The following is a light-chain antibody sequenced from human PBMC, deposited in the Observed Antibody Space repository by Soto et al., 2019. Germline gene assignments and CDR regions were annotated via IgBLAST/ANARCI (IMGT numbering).Light chain of an antibody. CDR3: QQSFSTPPT. CDR1: QSISSY. Sequence: DIQMTQSPSSLSASVGDRVTIICRASQSISSYLNWYQQKPGKAPKLLIYGASSLQSWVPSRFSGSGSGTDFTLTISSLQPEDFETYYCQQSFSTPPTFGQGTKVEIK. J-gene: IGKJ1*01. V-gene: IGKV1-39*01. CDR2: GAS.